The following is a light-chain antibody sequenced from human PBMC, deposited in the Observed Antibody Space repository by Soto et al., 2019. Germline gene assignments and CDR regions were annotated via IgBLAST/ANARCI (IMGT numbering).Light chain of an antibody. V-gene: IGKV3-20*01. Sequence: EIVLTQSPGTLSLSPGERATLSCRASQTVTHNYLAWYQQKPGQAPRLLIYDTSRRATGIPDRFSGSGSGTDFTRTISRLEPEDFAVYYSHQCSHSPLTFGGGTKVEIK. J-gene: IGKJ4*01. CDR3: HQCSHSPLT. CDR2: DTS. CDR1: QTVTHNY.